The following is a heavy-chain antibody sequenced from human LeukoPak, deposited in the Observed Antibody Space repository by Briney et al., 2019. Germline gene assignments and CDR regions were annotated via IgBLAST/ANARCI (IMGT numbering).Heavy chain of an antibody. CDR2: ISRSSSTI. Sequence: GGSLRLSCAASGFTFSTYSMNWVRQAPGKGLEWVSYISRSSSTIYYADSVKGRFTISRDNSKNTLYLQMSSLRAEDTAVYYCAKSSGTMIVVVIYYYYYGMDVWGQGTTVTVSS. CDR3: AKSSGTMIVVVIYYYYYGMDV. D-gene: IGHD3-22*01. V-gene: IGHV3-48*01. J-gene: IGHJ6*02. CDR1: GFTFSTYS.